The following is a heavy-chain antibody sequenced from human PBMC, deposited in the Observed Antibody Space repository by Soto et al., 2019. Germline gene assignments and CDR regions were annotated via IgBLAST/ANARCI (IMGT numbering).Heavy chain of an antibody. J-gene: IGHJ4*02. V-gene: IGHV3-53*02. CDR1: GFTVSSNY. D-gene: IGHD3-3*01. CDR3: ARGVYDFWSGYSHFDY. CDR2: IYSGGST. Sequence: EVQLVETGGGLIQPGGSLRLSCAASGFTVSSNYMSWVRQAPGKGLEWVSVIYSGGSTYYADSVKGRFTISRDNSKNTLYLQMNSLRAEDTAVYYCARGVYDFWSGYSHFDYWGQGTLVTVSS.